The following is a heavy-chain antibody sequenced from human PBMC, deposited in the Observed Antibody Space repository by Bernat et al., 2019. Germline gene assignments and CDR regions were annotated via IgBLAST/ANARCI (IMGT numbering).Heavy chain of an antibody. Sequence: QVQLVESGGGVVQPGRSLRLSCAASGFTFSSYGMHWVRQAPGKGLEWVAVISYDGSNKYYADSVKGRFTISRDNSKNTLYLQMNSLRAEDTAVYYCAQEIRMTTVTTPSYYYYYGMDVWGQGTTVTVSS. CDR3: AQEIRMTTVTTPSYYYYYGMDV. D-gene: IGHD4-17*01. J-gene: IGHJ6*02. V-gene: IGHV3-30*18. CDR2: ISYDGSNK. CDR1: GFTFSSYG.